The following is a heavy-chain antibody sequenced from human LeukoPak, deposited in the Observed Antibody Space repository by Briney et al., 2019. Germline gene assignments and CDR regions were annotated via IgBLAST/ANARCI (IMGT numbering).Heavy chain of an antibody. CDR3: ATAIAVANDAFDI. CDR1: GGSISSYY. Sequence: SETLSLTCTVSGGSISSYYWSWIRQPPGKGLEWIGYIYYSGSTNYNPSLKSRVTISVDTSKNQFSLKLSSVTAADTAVYYCATAIAVANDAFDIWGQGTMVTVSS. J-gene: IGHJ3*02. V-gene: IGHV4-59*01. CDR2: IYYSGST. D-gene: IGHD6-19*01.